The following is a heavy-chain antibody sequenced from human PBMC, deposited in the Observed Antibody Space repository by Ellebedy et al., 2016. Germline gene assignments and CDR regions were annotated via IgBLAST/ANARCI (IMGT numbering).Heavy chain of an antibody. Sequence: SETLSLTCTVSGGSISSGGYYWSWIRQHPGKGLEWIGYIYYSGSTYYNPSLKSRVTISVDTSKNQFSLKLSSVTAADTAVYYCARLNYYDSSGYDEEGAGISLYWYFDLWGRGTLVTVSS. CDR2: IYYSGST. D-gene: IGHD3-22*01. CDR3: ARLNYYDSSGYDEEGAGISLYWYFDL. V-gene: IGHV4-31*03. J-gene: IGHJ2*01. CDR1: GGSISSGGYY.